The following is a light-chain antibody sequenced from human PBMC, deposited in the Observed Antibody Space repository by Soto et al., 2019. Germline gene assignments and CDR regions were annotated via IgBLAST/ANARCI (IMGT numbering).Light chain of an antibody. CDR2: AAS. CDR3: QQLVSYPQ. CDR1: QVIGIY. J-gene: IGKJ4*02. V-gene: IGKV1-9*01. Sequence: DIQLTQSPSFLSASIGDRVTLTCRASQVIGIYLAWYQQKPGKAPILLISAASTLHSGVPSRFSGSGSGTEFTLTIRNLQHEDFATYYYQQLVSYPQFGGGTKVEIK.